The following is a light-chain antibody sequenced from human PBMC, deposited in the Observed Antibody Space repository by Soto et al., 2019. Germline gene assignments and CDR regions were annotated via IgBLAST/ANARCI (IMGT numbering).Light chain of an antibody. CDR1: QSVSSSY. Sequence: EIVLTQSPGTLSLSPGERATLSCRASQSVSSSYLAWYQQKPGQAPRLRIYGASSRPTGIPDRFSGSGYGTDFTLTISRLEPEDCAVYYCQQYGSSSYTCGQGTKLEIK. CDR2: GAS. CDR3: QQYGSSSYT. J-gene: IGKJ2*01. V-gene: IGKV3-20*01.